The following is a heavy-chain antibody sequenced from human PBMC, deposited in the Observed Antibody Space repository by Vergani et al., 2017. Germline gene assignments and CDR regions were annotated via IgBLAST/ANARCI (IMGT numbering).Heavy chain of an antibody. CDR3: ASQTLLYSGIDPRALWYAFDI. V-gene: IGHV3-23*01. J-gene: IGHJ3*02. Sequence: EVQLLESGGGLVQPGGSLRLSCAASGFTFSSYAMSWVRQAPGKGLEWVSAISGSGGSTYYADSVKGRFTISRDNSKNTLYLQMNSLRAEDTAVYYCASQTLLYSGIDPRALWYAFDIWGQGTMVTVSS. CDR2: ISGSGGST. CDR1: GFTFSSYA. D-gene: IGHD1-26*01.